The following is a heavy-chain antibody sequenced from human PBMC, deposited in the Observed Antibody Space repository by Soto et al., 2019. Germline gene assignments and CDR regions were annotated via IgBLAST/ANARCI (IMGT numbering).Heavy chain of an antibody. CDR1: GGSISGSYYY. Sequence: SETLSLTCAVSGGSISGSYYYWAWLRQSPGKGPEWIGSVFYTGFTSYNPSLESRVSVSVDTSKSQFSLKLSSVTAADTAVYYCAREAGTGRNWFDPWGQGTLVTVSS. J-gene: IGHJ5*02. CDR3: AREAGTGRNWFDP. V-gene: IGHV4-39*07. CDR2: VFYTGFT. D-gene: IGHD1-1*01.